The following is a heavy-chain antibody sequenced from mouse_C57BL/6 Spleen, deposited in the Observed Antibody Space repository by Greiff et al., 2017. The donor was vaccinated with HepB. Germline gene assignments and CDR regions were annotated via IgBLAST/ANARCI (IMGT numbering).Heavy chain of an antibody. CDR3: ARGDSNYPFDY. D-gene: IGHD2-5*01. J-gene: IGHJ2*01. CDR2: IDPSDSYT. V-gene: IGHV1-50*01. CDR1: GYTFTSYW. Sequence: QVQLQQPGAELVKPGASVKLSCKASGYTFTSYWMQWVKQRPGQGLEWIGEIDPSDSYTNYNQKFKGKATLTVDTSSSTAYMQLSSLTSEDSAVYYCARGDSNYPFDYWGQGTTLTVSS.